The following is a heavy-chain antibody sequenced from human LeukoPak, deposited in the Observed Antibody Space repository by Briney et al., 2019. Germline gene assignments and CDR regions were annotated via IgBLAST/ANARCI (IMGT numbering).Heavy chain of an antibody. V-gene: IGHV1-2*02. CDR3: ARVHWQPATHWFDP. CDR2: INPNSGGT. D-gene: IGHD2-2*01. J-gene: IGHJ5*02. Sequence: ASVKVSCKASGYTFTDYYMYWVRQAPGQGLEYMGWINPNSGGTNYAQKFQGRVTMTRDTSISTAYMELSSLRSDDTAMYYCARVHWQPATHWFDPWGQGTLVTVSS. CDR1: GYTFTDYY.